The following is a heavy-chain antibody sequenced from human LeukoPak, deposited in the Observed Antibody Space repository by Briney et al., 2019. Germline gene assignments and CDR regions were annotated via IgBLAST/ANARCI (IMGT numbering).Heavy chain of an antibody. Sequence: GGSLRLSCAASGFIFSNQWMHWVGQAPGKGLVWVSRSKADGSSTTYADSVKGRFTISRDNAKDTLYLQMNSPTAEDTAVYYCARSDWFDPWGQGTLVTVSS. V-gene: IGHV3-74*01. J-gene: IGHJ5*02. CDR2: SKADGSST. CDR3: ARSDWFDP. CDR1: GFIFSNQW.